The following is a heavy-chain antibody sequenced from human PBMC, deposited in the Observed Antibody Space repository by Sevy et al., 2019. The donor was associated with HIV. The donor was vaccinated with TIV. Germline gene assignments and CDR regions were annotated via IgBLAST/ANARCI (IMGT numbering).Heavy chain of an antibody. CDR3: ARGVTAIDPREPPFDY. CDR2: ISSSSSYI. V-gene: IGHV3-21*01. Sequence: GGSLRLSCAASGFTFSSYSMNWVRQAPGKGLEWVSSISSSSSYIYYADSVKGRFTISRDNAKNSLYLQMNSLRAEDTAVYYCARGVTAIDPREPPFDYWGQGTLVTVSS. J-gene: IGHJ4*02. D-gene: IGHD5-18*01. CDR1: GFTFSSYS.